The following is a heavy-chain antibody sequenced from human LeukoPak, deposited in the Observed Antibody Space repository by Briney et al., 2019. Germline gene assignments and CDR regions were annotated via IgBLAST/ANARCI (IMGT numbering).Heavy chain of an antibody. Sequence: GGSLRLSCAASGFTFDDDGMGWGRQAPGKGLGWVSGINWKGGSTGYADSAKGRFTISRDNAKNCLSLQLTSLRAEDTALYSRARDLWVGEVLDSSGWSALMDAWGPGNPVTVSS. CDR3: ARDLWVGEVLDSSGWSALMDA. V-gene: IGHV3-20*04. CDR2: INWKGGST. CDR1: GFTFDDDG. D-gene: IGHD6-19*01. J-gene: IGHJ6*01.